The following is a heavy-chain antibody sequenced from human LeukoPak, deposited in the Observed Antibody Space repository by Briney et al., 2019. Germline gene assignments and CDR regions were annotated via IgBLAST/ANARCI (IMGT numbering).Heavy chain of an antibody. D-gene: IGHD2-21*02. J-gene: IGHJ3*02. V-gene: IGHV3-48*03. CDR3: ARDRSKVTAYDDALDI. CDR2: ISDIGTTQ. CDR1: GFTLSSYE. Sequence: GGSLRLSCAASGFTLSSYEMHWVRQAPGKGLEWVSYISDIGTTQHYADSVKGRFTISRDNAKNSLYLQMNSLTAEDTAVYYCARDRSKVTAYDDALDIWGQGTMVIVSS.